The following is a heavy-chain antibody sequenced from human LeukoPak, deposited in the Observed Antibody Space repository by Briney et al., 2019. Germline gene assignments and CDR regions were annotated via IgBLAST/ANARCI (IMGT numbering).Heavy chain of an antibody. CDR3: ARGYQLPSLSYYYMDV. Sequence: PSETLPLTCTVSGGSISSSSYYWGWIRQPPGKGLEWIGSIYYSGSTYYNPSLKSRVTISVDTSKNQFSLKLSSVTAADTAVYYCARGYQLPSLSYYYMDVWGKGTTVTVSS. CDR2: IYYSGST. J-gene: IGHJ6*03. V-gene: IGHV4-39*07. CDR1: GGSISSSSYY. D-gene: IGHD2-2*01.